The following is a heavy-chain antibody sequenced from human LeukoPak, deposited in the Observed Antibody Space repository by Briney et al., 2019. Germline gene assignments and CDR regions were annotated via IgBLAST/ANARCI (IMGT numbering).Heavy chain of an antibody. CDR3: AKALTSGWYLDAFNI. V-gene: IGHV3-30*18. J-gene: IGHJ3*02. CDR2: ISYDGSNK. D-gene: IGHD6-19*01. CDR1: GFTFSSCG. Sequence: PGRSLRLSCAASGFTFSSCGMHWVRQAPGKGLEWVAVISYDGSNKYYADSVKGRLTISRDNSKNTLFLEMNSLRAEDTAVYYCAKALTSGWYLDAFNIWGQGTMVTVSS.